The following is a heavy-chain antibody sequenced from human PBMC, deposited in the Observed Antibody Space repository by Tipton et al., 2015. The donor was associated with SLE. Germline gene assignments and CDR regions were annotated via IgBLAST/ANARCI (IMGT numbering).Heavy chain of an antibody. V-gene: IGHV4-28*03. D-gene: IGHD1-20*01. CDR1: GYSISSGYY. J-gene: IGHJ4*02. CDR2: IYYSGST. CDR3: ARDQITGTFDY. Sequence: TLSLTCAVSGYSISSGYYWGWIRQPPGKGLEWIGYIYYSGSTSYNPSLKSRVTISVDTSKNQFSLKLSSVTAADTAVYYCARDQITGTFDYWGQGTLVTVSS.